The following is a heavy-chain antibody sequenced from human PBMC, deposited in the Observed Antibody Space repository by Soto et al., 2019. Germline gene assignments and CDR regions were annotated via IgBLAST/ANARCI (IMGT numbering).Heavy chain of an antibody. CDR2: IIPIFGTA. D-gene: IGHD3-10*01. V-gene: IGHV1-69*13. J-gene: IGHJ6*02. CDR3: ARDSLHYYGSGSPDSYYGMDV. Sequence: SVKVSCKASGGTFSSYAISWVRQAPGQGLEWMGGIIPIFGTANYAQKFQGRVTITEDESTSTAYMELSSLRSEDTAVYYCARDSLHYYGSGSPDSYYGMDVWGQGTTVTVSS. CDR1: GGTFSSYA.